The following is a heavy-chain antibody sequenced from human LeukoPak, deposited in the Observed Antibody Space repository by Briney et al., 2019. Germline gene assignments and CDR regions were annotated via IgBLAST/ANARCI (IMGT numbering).Heavy chain of an antibody. CDR2: IYHSGST. D-gene: IGHD1-26*01. Sequence: SETLSLTCTVSGYSISSGYYWGWIRQPPGKGLEWIGSIYHSGSTYYNPSLKSRVTISVDTSKNQFSLKLSSVTAADTAVYYCAMGRGAPDYWGQGTLVTVSS. V-gene: IGHV4-38-2*02. J-gene: IGHJ4*02. CDR1: GYSISSGYY. CDR3: AMGRGAPDY.